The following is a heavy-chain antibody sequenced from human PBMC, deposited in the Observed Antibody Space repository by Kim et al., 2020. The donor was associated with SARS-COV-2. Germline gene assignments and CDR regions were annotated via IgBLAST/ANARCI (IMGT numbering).Heavy chain of an antibody. V-gene: IGHV4-59*01. D-gene: IGHD2-8*02. J-gene: IGHJ5*02. CDR3: ARANLLVQGVSWFDP. Sequence: PSLKSRVTISVDTSKNQFSLKLSSVTAADTAVYYCARANLLVQGVSWFDPWGQGTLVTVSS.